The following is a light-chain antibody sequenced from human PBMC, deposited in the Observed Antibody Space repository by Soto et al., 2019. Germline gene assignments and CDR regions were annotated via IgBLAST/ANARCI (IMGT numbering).Light chain of an antibody. CDR2: GAS. CDR3: QQYNNWPRVT. V-gene: IGKV3-15*01. CDR1: QSVSSN. Sequence: EIVVTQSPATLSVSPGERATLSCRASQSVSSNLAWYQQKPGQAPRLLIYGASTRATGIPARFSGSGSGTEFTLTISSLQSEDFAVYYCQQYNNWPRVTFGQGTRLEI. J-gene: IGKJ5*01.